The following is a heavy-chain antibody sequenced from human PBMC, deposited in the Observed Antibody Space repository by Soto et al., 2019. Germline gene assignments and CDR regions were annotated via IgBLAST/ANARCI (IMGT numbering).Heavy chain of an antibody. CDR2: ISYHGRDE. D-gene: IGHD2-2*01. CDR3: ARGRFSTTLYAGFDP. J-gene: IGHJ5*02. V-gene: IGHV3-30*04. Sequence: LSCAASGFTFTSYAMHWVRQAPGKGLEWVAAISYHGRDEYYADSVKGRFSISRDNSKNTLNLQMNSLRAEDTAVYYCARGRFSTTLYAGFDPWGQGTLVTVSS. CDR1: GFTFTSYA.